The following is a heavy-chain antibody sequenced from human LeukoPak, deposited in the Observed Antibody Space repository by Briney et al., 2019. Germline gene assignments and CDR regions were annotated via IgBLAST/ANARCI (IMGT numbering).Heavy chain of an antibody. CDR3: ARDRSQWLITFFDY. D-gene: IGHD3-16*01. CDR1: GYIFDSYG. V-gene: IGHV1-18*01. J-gene: IGHJ4*02. Sequence: ASVKVSCKASGYIFDSYGINWVRQAPGHGLEWMGWISVYNDNTNYAEKFQGRVTITTDSSTNTVYMELRSLTFDDTAVYYCARDRSQWLITFFDYWGQGTLVTVSS. CDR2: ISVYNDNT.